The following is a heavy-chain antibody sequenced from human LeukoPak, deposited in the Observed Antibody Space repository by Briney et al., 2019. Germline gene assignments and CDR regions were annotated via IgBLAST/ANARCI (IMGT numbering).Heavy chain of an antibody. D-gene: IGHD2-2*01. CDR3: VKDTNALCSFSCRSGSDY. CDR2: IRHDVNNK. V-gene: IGHV3-30*02. CDR1: GFTFSSYA. Sequence: GGSLRLSCAASGFTFSSYAMSWVRQAPGKGLEWVAFIRHDVNNKYYTDSVKGRFTISRDSSKSTLYLQMNSLSAEDTAVYYCVKDTNALCSFSCRSGSDYWGQGTLVTVSP. J-gene: IGHJ4*02.